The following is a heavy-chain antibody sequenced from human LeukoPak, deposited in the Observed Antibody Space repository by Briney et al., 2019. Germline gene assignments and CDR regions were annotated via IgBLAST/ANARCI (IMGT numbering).Heavy chain of an antibody. CDR2: ISGSGGST. Sequence: GGPLRLSCAASGFTFSSYAMSWVRQAPGKGLEWVSAISGSGGSTYYADSVRGRFTISRDNSKNTLYLQMNSLRAEDTAVYYCAKGYGFWSGYLHYWGQGTLVTVSS. V-gene: IGHV3-23*01. CDR3: AKGYGFWSGYLHY. CDR1: GFTFSSYA. D-gene: IGHD3-3*01. J-gene: IGHJ4*02.